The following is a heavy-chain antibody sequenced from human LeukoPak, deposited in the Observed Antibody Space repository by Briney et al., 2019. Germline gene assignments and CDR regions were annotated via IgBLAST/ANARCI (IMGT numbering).Heavy chain of an antibody. CDR2: INPSGGST. CDR1: GYTFTSYY. J-gene: IGHJ5*02. CDR3: AREENYDFWSGYYLGHKNWFDP. Sequence: ASVKVSCKASGYTFTSYYMHWVRQAPGQGLEWMGIINPSGGSTSYAQKFQGRVTMTRDTSTSTVYMELSSLRSEDTAVYYCAREENYDFWSGYYLGHKNWFDPWGQGTLVTVSS. D-gene: IGHD3-3*01. V-gene: IGHV1-46*01.